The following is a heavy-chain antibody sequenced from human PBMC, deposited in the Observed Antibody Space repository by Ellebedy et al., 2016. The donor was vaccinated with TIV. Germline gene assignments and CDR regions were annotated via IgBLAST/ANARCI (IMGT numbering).Heavy chain of an antibody. CDR2: IYPGDSDT. D-gene: IGHD3-10*01. Sequence: GESLKISCKGSGYSFSTTWIGWVRQMPGKGLEWMGIIYPGDSDTRYSPSFQGHVTISADKSISTAYLQWSSLKASDTAMYYCARIYGSGSYYNLRGAFDIWGQGTMVTVSS. J-gene: IGHJ3*02. CDR3: ARIYGSGSYYNLRGAFDI. CDR1: GYSFSTTW. V-gene: IGHV5-51*01.